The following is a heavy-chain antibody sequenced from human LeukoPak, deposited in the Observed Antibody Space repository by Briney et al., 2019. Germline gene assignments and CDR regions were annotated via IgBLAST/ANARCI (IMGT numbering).Heavy chain of an antibody. Sequence: PSETLSLTCTVCGASINSYYWTWIRQPAGKGLEWIGRIWSSGGLSSTGGTNYNPALTSRITMSVDTSKNQFSLRLSSVTAADTAVYYCVRDSPDGYTHGHYYYNIDVWGKGTTVTVSS. CDR1: GASINSYY. D-gene: IGHD5-18*01. CDR2: IWSSGGLSSTGGT. J-gene: IGHJ6*03. V-gene: IGHV4-4*07. CDR3: VRDSPDGYTHGHYYYNIDV.